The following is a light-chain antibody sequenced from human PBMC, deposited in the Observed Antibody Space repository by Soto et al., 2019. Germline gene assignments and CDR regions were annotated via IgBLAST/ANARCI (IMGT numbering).Light chain of an antibody. J-gene: IGKJ5*01. CDR2: GVS. Sequence: DIQMTQSPSSLSASVGDRVTITCRASQRISSYLNWYQQKPGKAPKLLIYGVSSLHSGVPSRFTGSGSGIDFSLTITSLQPEDFAIYYCQQTYYIPITFGQGTRLDSK. V-gene: IGKV1-39*01. CDR1: QRISSY. CDR3: QQTYYIPIT.